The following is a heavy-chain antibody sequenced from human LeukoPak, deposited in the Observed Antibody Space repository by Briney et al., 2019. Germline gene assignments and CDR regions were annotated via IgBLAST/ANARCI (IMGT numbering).Heavy chain of an antibody. CDR3: ARDTGGDTLYGMDV. Sequence: ASVKVSCKTSGYTFTSYDINWVRQATGQGLEWLGWMSPNNGDAGYAQKFQGRVTMTRDTSTNTAYMELSSLRSEDTAVYYCARDTGGDTLYGMDVWGQGTTVTVSS. CDR1: GYTFTSYD. J-gene: IGHJ6*02. CDR2: MSPNNGDA. D-gene: IGHD3-16*01. V-gene: IGHV1-8*01.